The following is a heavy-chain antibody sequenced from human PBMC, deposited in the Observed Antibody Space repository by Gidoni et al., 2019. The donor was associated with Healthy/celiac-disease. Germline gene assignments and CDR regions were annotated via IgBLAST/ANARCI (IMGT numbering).Heavy chain of an antibody. CDR3: ARKVREYSSSAHTVDY. CDR1: GGSFSGYY. V-gene: IGHV4-34*01. CDR2: INHSGST. Sequence: QVQLQQWGAGLLKPSETLSLTCAVYGGSFSGYYWSWIRQPPGKGLEWIGEINHSGSTNYNPSLKIRVTISVDTSKNQFSLKLSSVTAADTAVYYCARKVREYSSSAHTVDYWGQGTLVTVSS. J-gene: IGHJ4*02. D-gene: IGHD6-6*01.